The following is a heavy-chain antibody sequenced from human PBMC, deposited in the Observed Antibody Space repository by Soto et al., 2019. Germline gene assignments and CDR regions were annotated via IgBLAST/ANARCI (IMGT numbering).Heavy chain of an antibody. Sequence: QVQLVQSGAEVKKPGASVKVSCKASGYTFTSYGISWVRQAPGQGLEWMGWISAYNGNTNYAQKLQGRVTMTTDTSTSTADRELRRLRSDDTAVYYCARESAVAALDPWGQGTLVTVSS. CDR2: ISAYNGNT. D-gene: IGHD6-19*01. CDR1: GYTFTSYG. V-gene: IGHV1-18*01. CDR3: ARESAVAALDP. J-gene: IGHJ5*02.